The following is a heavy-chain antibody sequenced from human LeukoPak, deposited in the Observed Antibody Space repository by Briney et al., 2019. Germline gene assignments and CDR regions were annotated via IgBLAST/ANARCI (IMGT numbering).Heavy chain of an antibody. D-gene: IGHD1-7*01. Sequence: GGSLRLSCVASGFTFSSYGMHWVRQAPGKGLEWVAFIRYDGSNKIYTDSVKGRFTISRDNPENTLYLQMNSLRAEDTAVYYCAKGNSDFDYWGQGTLVTVSS. CDR1: GFTFSSYG. J-gene: IGHJ4*02. CDR3: AKGNSDFDY. CDR2: IRYDGSNK. V-gene: IGHV3-30*02.